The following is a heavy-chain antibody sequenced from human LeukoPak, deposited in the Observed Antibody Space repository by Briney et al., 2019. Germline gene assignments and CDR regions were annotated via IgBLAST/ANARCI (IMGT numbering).Heavy chain of an antibody. Sequence: APVKVSCKASGYTFTSYKINWVRQATGQGLEWMGWMNPYSGNTGYAQRFQGRATITRNTSISTAYMELSSLTSQDTAVYYCARGRDWLRWFDPWGQGTLVTVSS. CDR1: GYTFTSYK. V-gene: IGHV1-8*03. CDR3: ARGRDWLRWFDP. D-gene: IGHD3/OR15-3a*01. J-gene: IGHJ5*02. CDR2: MNPYSGNT.